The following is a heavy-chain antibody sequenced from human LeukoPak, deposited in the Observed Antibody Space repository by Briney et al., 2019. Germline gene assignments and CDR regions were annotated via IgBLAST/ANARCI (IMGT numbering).Heavy chain of an antibody. D-gene: IGHD6-19*01. Sequence: PGGSLRLSCAAPGFTFSSYWMHWVRQAPGKGLVWVSRINSDGSSTSYADSVKGRFTISRDNAKNTLYLQMNSLRAEDTAVYYCARAPYSSGWYPHVYYYYGMDVWGQGTTVTVSS. CDR2: INSDGSST. V-gene: IGHV3-74*01. J-gene: IGHJ6*02. CDR1: GFTFSSYW. CDR3: ARAPYSSGWYPHVYYYYGMDV.